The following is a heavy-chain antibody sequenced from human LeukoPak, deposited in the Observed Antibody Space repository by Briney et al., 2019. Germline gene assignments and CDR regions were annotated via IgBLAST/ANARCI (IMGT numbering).Heavy chain of an antibody. CDR1: GFTFSSYA. Sequence: GGSLRLSCAASGFTFSSYAMSWVRQAPGKGLEWVSAISGSGGSTYYADSVKGRFTISRDNSKNTLYLQMNSLGAEDTAVYYCAKASLRRGYSGYDHYWGQGTLVTVSS. V-gene: IGHV3-23*01. CDR2: ISGSGGST. D-gene: IGHD5-12*01. CDR3: AKASLRRGYSGYDHY. J-gene: IGHJ4*02.